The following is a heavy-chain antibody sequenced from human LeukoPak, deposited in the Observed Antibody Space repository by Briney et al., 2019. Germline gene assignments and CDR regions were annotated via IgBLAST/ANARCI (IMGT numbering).Heavy chain of an antibody. D-gene: IGHD2-15*01. CDR2: TSAYNGDT. CDR3: AREKGAANDY. J-gene: IGHJ4*02. V-gene: IGHV1-18*01. CDR1: GYTFTTYG. Sequence: ASVKVSCKASGYTFTTYGISWMRQAPGQGLEWVGWTSAYNGDTKYAQKLQGRVTMTTDTSASTAYMELRNLRSDDTAFYYCAREKGAANDYWGQGTLVTVTS.